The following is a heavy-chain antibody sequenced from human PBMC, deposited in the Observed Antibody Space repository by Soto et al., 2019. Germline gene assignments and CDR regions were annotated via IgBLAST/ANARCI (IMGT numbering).Heavy chain of an antibody. CDR3: ARWYAAEV. V-gene: IGHV3-7*03. CDR1: GFTVSSCA. J-gene: IGHJ6*02. D-gene: IGHD6-13*01. Sequence: QPGGSLRLSCAASGFTVSSCAMTWVRQAPGKGLEWVANIKQDGSEKNYVDSVKGRFTISRDNAKNSLYLEMNNLRVEDTAIYYCARWYAAEVWGQRTTVTVSS. CDR2: IKQDGSEK.